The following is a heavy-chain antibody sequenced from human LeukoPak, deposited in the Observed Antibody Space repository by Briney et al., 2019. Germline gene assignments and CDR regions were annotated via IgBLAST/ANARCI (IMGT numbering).Heavy chain of an antibody. Sequence: SETLSLTCADYGGSFSGYYWSWIRQPPGKGLEWIGEINHSGSTNYNPSLKSRVTISVDTSKNQFSLKLSSVTAADTAVYYCARMVGWSHGDWGQGTLVTVSS. D-gene: IGHD6-19*01. V-gene: IGHV4-34*01. J-gene: IGHJ4*02. CDR3: ARMVGWSHGD. CDR2: INHSGST. CDR1: GGSFSGYY.